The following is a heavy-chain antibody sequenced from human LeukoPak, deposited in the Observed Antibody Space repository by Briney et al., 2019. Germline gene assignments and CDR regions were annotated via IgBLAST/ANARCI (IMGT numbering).Heavy chain of an antibody. CDR3: ARQYGSGSYYPPFDY. D-gene: IGHD3-10*01. Sequence: SETLSLTCAVYGGSFSGYYWSWIRQPPGKGLEWIGEINHSGSTYYNPSLKSRVTISVDTSKNQFSLRLSSVTASDTAVYYCARQYGSGSYYPPFDYWGQGTLVTVSS. CDR2: INHSGST. CDR1: GGSFSGYY. V-gene: IGHV4-34*01. J-gene: IGHJ4*02.